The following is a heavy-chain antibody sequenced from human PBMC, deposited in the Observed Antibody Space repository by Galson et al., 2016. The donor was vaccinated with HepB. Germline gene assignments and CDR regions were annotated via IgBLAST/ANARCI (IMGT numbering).Heavy chain of an antibody. CDR3: ARDFLRGGWNLFDY. J-gene: IGHJ4*02. D-gene: IGHD1-7*01. Sequence: SVKVSCKASGYTFTGYYIHWVRQAPGQGPEWMGWINPSSGDTNYPQRFRGRVTMTRDTSSSTTYMELSRLRSDDTAVHYCARDFLRGGWNLFDYWGQGALVTVSS. V-gene: IGHV1-2*02. CDR1: GYTFTGYY. CDR2: INPSSGDT.